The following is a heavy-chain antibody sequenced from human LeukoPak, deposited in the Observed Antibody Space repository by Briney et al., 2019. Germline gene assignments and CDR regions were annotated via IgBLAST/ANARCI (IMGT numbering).Heavy chain of an antibody. V-gene: IGHV5-51*01. CDR1: GYSFTSYW. D-gene: IGHD6-13*01. J-gene: IGHJ4*02. CDR2: IYPGDSDT. Sequence: RGESLKISCKGSGYSFTSYWIGWVRQMPGKGLEWMGIIYPGDSDTRYSPSLQGQVTISADKSISTAYLQWSSLKASDTAMYYCARHGLGYSSSWYGDYWGQGTLVTVSS. CDR3: ARHGLGYSSSWYGDY.